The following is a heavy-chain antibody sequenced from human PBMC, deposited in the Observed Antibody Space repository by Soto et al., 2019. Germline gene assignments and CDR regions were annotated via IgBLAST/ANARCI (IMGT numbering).Heavy chain of an antibody. D-gene: IGHD2-2*01. J-gene: IGHJ6*02. CDR1: GGTFSSYA. Sequence: VKVSCKASGGTFSSYAISWVRQAPGQGLEWMGGIIPIFGTANYAQKFQGRVTITADKSTSTAYMELSSLRSEDTAVYYCARYLCSTSCYQFYYYYGMDVWGQGTTVTVSS. CDR3: ARYLCSTSCYQFYYYYGMDV. CDR2: IIPIFGTA. V-gene: IGHV1-69*13.